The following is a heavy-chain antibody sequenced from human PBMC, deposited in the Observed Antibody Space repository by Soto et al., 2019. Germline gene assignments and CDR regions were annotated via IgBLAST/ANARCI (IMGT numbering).Heavy chain of an antibody. D-gene: IGHD6-6*01. CDR3: ARLGGSSSSWVYYYGMDV. CDR2: ISAYNGNT. Sequence: QVQLVQSGSEVKKPGASVKVSCKASGYTFANYHIHWVRQAPGQGLEWMGWISAYNGNTNYAQKLQGRVTMTTDTSTSTAYMELRSLRSDDTAVYYCARLGGSSSSWVYYYGMDVWGQGTTVTVSS. CDR1: GYTFANYH. J-gene: IGHJ6*02. V-gene: IGHV1-18*04.